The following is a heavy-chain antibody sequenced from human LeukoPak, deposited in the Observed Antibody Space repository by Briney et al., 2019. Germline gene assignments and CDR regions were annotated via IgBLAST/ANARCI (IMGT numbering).Heavy chain of an antibody. Sequence: GGSLRLSCAASGFTFSSYAMHWVRQAPGKGLEWVAVISYDGSNKYYADSVKGRFTNSRDNSKNTLYLQMNSLRAEDTAVYYCARVPGQYSSSWSFDYWGQGTLVTVSS. CDR2: ISYDGSNK. D-gene: IGHD6-13*01. CDR1: GFTFSSYA. CDR3: ARVPGQYSSSWSFDY. J-gene: IGHJ4*02. V-gene: IGHV3-30-3*01.